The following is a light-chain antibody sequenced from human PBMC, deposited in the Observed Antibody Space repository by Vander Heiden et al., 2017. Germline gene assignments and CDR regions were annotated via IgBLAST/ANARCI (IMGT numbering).Light chain of an antibody. CDR3: QQYNSYSQWT. Sequence: DIQMTQSPSTLSASVGDRVTITCRASQSISSWLAWYQQKPGKAPKLLIYKASSLESGVPSRFSGSGSGTEFTLTISSLKPDDFATYYCQQYNSYSQWTFGQGTKVEIK. J-gene: IGKJ1*01. V-gene: IGKV1-5*03. CDR2: KAS. CDR1: QSISSW.